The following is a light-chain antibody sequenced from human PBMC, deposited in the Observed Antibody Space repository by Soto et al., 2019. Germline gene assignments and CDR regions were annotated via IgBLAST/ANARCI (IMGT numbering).Light chain of an antibody. CDR3: AAWDDSLSGFLV. CDR2: RNN. J-gene: IGLJ3*02. CDR1: SSNIGSNY. Sequence: QSVLTQPTSASGTPGQRVTISCSGSSSNIGSNYVYWYQQLPGTAPKLLIYRNNQRPSGVPDRFSGSKSGTSASLAISGLRSEDEADYYCAAWDDSLSGFLVFGGGTKVTVL. V-gene: IGLV1-47*01.